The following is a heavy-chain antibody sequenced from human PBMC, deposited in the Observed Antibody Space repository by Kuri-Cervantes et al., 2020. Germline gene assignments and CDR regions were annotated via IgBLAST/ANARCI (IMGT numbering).Heavy chain of an antibody. CDR1: GCAFSSYA. CDR2: IIPIFGTT. J-gene: IGHJ5*02. CDR3: ARAFSMVRGVFTLLGWFDP. Sequence: SVKVSCKASGCAFSSYAISWVRQAPGQGLEWMGGIIPIFGTTNYAQKFQGRVTITADESTSTAYMELSSLRSEDTAVYYCARAFSMVRGVFTLLGWFDPWGQGTLVTVSS. V-gene: IGHV1-69*13. D-gene: IGHD3-10*01.